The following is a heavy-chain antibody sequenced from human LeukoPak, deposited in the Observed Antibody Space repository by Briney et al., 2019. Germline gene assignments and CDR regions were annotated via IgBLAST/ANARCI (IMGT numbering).Heavy chain of an antibody. V-gene: IGHV4-39*01. J-gene: IGHJ6*03. Sequence: SETLSLTCTVSGGSISSSSYYWGWLRQPPGKGLEWIGNIYYSGSTYYNPSLKRRVTISVDTSKDQFSLKLSAVAAAYTAVYYCARPDYYYYYMDVWGKGATVTVSS. CDR3: ARPDYYYYYMDV. CDR2: IYYSGST. CDR1: GGSISSSSYY.